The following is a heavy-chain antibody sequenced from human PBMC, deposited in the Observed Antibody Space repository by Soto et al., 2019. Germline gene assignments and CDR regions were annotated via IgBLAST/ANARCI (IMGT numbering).Heavy chain of an antibody. CDR3: AKVSPYDFWSGYPNWFDP. D-gene: IGHD3-3*01. Sequence: PGGSLRLSCAASGFTFSSYAMSWVRQAPGKGLEWVSAISGSGGSTYYADSVKGRFTISRDNSKNTPYLQMNSLGAEDTAVYYCAKVSPYDFWSGYPNWFDPWGQGTLVTSP. CDR1: GFTFSSYA. V-gene: IGHV3-23*01. J-gene: IGHJ5*02. CDR2: ISGSGGST.